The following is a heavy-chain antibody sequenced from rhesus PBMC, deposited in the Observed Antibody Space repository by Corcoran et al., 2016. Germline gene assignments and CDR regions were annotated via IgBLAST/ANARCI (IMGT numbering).Heavy chain of an antibody. Sequence: EVQLVESGGGLVQPGGSLRLSCAASGFTFSSYGMSWVRQAPGKGLEWVASISSARSDVYYADSVKGPFTISRDNAKNSLYLQMNSLRAEDTAVYYCTREGGIWTGYYYGLDSWGQGVVVTVSS. V-gene: IGHV3S16*01. CDR2: ISSARSDV. CDR3: TREGGIWTGYYYGLDS. D-gene: IGHD3-3*01. CDR1: GFTFSSYG. J-gene: IGHJ6*01.